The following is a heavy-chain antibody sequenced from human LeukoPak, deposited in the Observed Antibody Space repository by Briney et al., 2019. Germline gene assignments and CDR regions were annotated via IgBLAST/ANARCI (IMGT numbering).Heavy chain of an antibody. J-gene: IGHJ5*01. CDR3: ARAQTHGLPGWFDS. CDR2: VNYLGTA. D-gene: IGHD2-8*02. CDR1: GDSIKSDDHY. Sequence: SETLSLTCDVSGDSIKSDDHYWSWIRQPPGKNLEWIGYVNYLGTAYYNPSLRSRLNISLDTSKSHFSLKLTSVSVADTAIYPCARAQTHGLPGWFDSWGQGILVTVSS. V-gene: IGHV4-30-4*01.